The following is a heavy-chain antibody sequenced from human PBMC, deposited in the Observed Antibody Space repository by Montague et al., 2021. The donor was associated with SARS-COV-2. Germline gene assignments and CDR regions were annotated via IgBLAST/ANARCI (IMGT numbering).Heavy chain of an antibody. Sequence: SETLSLTCTVSGDPISGFSWNWIRHPAGTGLDWFGSIYTSGGTDYNPSLESRVTMSVDTTKNQFSLKLNSVTAADTAMYYCARGVVAASPVVDYWGRGTLVTVSS. D-gene: IGHD2-15*01. CDR2: IYTSGGT. CDR3: ARGVVAASPVVDY. V-gene: IGHV4-4*07. CDR1: GDPISGFS. J-gene: IGHJ4*02.